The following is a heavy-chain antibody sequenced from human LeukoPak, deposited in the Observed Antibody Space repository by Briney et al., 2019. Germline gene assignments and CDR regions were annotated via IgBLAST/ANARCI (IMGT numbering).Heavy chain of an antibody. D-gene: IGHD3-3*01. CDR3: ARDEGASYDFWSGYYGWFDP. CDR1: GYTFTGYY. V-gene: IGHV1-18*04. Sequence: ASVKVSCKASGYTFTGYYMHWVRQAPGQGLEWMGWISAYNGNTNYAQKLQGRVTMTTDTSTSTAYMELRSLRSDDTAVYYCARDEGASYDFWSGYYGWFDPWGQGTLVTVSS. J-gene: IGHJ5*02. CDR2: ISAYNGNT.